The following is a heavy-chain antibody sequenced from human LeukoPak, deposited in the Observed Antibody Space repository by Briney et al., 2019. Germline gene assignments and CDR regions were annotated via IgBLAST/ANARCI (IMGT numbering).Heavy chain of an antibody. D-gene: IGHD3-9*01. CDR2: ISGSGGST. CDR3: AKARSRGWYFDWLGNYIDY. J-gene: IGHJ4*02. V-gene: IGHV3-23*01. CDR1: GFTFSSYG. Sequence: AGGTLRLSCAASGFTFSSYGMSWVRQAPGKGLEWVSAISGSGGSTYYADSVKGRFTISRDNSKNTLYLQMNSLRAEDTAVYYCAKARSRGWYFDWLGNYIDYWGQGTLVTVSS.